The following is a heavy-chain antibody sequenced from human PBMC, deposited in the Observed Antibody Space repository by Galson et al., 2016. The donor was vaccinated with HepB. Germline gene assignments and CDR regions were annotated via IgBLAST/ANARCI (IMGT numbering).Heavy chain of an antibody. CDR1: GFTFSRYG. CDR2: ISSDGSET. D-gene: IGHD3-10*01. Sequence: SLRLSCAVSGFTFSRYGMHWVRQAPGQGLEWVAMISSDGSETTYEDSVKGRFTISRDNSKNTVSLQMDSLRAEDTALYYCAKEGGVYFGSRRLDHYYYGMDVWGQGTTVTVSS. V-gene: IGHV3-30*18. CDR3: AKEGGVYFGSRRLDHYYYGMDV. J-gene: IGHJ6*02.